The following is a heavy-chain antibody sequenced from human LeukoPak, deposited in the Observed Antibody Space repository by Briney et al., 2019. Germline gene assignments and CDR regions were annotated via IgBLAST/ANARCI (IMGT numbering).Heavy chain of an antibody. CDR3: TCRIVGARFDY. J-gene: IGHJ4*02. D-gene: IGHD1-26*01. Sequence: GGSLRLSCAASGFTFSGSAMHWVRQASGKGLEWVGRIRSEANSYATAYAASVKGRFTISRDDSRNTAYLQMNSLKTEDTAVYYCTCRIVGARFDYWGQGTLVTVSS. CDR1: GFTFSGSA. CDR2: IRSEANSYAT. V-gene: IGHV3-73*01.